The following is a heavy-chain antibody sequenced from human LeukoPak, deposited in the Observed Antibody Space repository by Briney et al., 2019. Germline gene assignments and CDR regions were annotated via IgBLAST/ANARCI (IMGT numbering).Heavy chain of an antibody. V-gene: IGHV4-59*08. Sequence: PSETLSLTCTVSGASISDYYWSWIRQPPGKRPEGIAYMYYSGIPNYSRSLKSRVTMSADKSNNQVSLTLTSVTAADTAVYYCASHHGRGEAFDYWGRGTLVTVSS. CDR1: GASISDYY. D-gene: IGHD3-10*01. CDR3: ASHHGRGEAFDY. J-gene: IGHJ4*02. CDR2: MYYSGIP.